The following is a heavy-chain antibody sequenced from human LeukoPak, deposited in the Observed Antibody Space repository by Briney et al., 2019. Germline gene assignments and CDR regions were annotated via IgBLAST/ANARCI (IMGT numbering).Heavy chain of an antibody. J-gene: IGHJ4*02. D-gene: IGHD5-18*01. CDR1: GFTFSNAW. V-gene: IGHV3-74*01. CDR3: ARADNYGPDY. CDR2: ISSDGSNT. Sequence: PGGSLRLSCAASGFTFSNAWMHWVRQAPGKGLVWVSRISSDGSNTNYADSVKGRFTISRDNAKNTLYLQMNSLLAEDTAVYYCARADNYGPDYWGQGTLVTVSS.